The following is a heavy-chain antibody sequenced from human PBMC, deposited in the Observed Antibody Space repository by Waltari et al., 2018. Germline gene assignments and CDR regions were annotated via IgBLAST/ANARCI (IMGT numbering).Heavy chain of an antibody. Sequence: QVQLQESGPGLVKPSETLSLTCTVSGGSISSYYWSWIRQPPGKGLEWIGYIYYSGSTNYTPSLKSRVTISVDTSKNQFSLKLSSVTAADTAVYYCARGGGVDSSSYYYYYYMDVWGKGTTVTVSS. D-gene: IGHD6-6*01. CDR1: GGSISSYY. CDR3: ARGGGVDSSSYYYYYYMDV. CDR2: IYYSGST. J-gene: IGHJ6*03. V-gene: IGHV4-59*01.